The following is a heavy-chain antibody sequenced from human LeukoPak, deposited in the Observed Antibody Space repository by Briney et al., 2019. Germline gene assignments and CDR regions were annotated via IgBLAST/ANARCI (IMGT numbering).Heavy chain of an antibody. J-gene: IGHJ5*01. V-gene: IGHV3-21*01. Sequence: RSGGSLRLSCAASGFIFSTYSMNWVRQAPGKGLEWVSCISSSSSDIYYADSVKGRFTISRDNAKNSLYLQMNSLRAEDTAVYYCARDADGGNSWFDSWGQGTLVTVSS. CDR1: GFIFSTYS. CDR3: ARDADGGNSWFDS. CDR2: ISSSSSDI. D-gene: IGHD4-23*01.